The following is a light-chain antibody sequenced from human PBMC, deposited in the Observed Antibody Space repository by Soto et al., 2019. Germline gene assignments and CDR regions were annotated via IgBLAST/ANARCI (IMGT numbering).Light chain of an antibody. CDR1: RSIGSW. CDR3: QQYNGSLWT. V-gene: IGKV1-5*03. CDR2: KAS. J-gene: IGKJ1*01. Sequence: DIQMSQPPSTLSASVGDRVTITCRASRSIGSWLAWYQHKPGKAPKLLIYKASNLKRGVPSRFSGSGSGTEISLTIIGLQPDDSATYYCQQYNGSLWTFGQGTKVQIK.